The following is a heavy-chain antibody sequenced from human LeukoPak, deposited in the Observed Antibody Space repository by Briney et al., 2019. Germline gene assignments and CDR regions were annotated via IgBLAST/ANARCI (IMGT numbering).Heavy chain of an antibody. CDR2: ISSSGSTL. D-gene: IGHD6-19*01. CDR3: ARKPYSSGWFDY. Sequence: GGSLRLSCAASGFTFSDYYMRCIRQAPGKGLEWVSYISSSGSTLYYADSVKGRFTISRDNAKNSLYLQMNSLRGEDTAVYYCARKPYSSGWFDYWGQGTLVTVSS. J-gene: IGHJ4*02. CDR1: GFTFSDYY. V-gene: IGHV3-11*01.